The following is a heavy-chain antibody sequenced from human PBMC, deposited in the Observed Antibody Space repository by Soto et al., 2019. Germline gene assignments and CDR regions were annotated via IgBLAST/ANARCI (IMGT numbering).Heavy chain of an antibody. J-gene: IGHJ4*02. D-gene: IGHD1-26*01. CDR3: ARGEQYSGRIFDY. CDR2: TYYRSKWYN. CDR1: VDSVSSNSAA. V-gene: IGHV6-1*01. Sequence: PSQTLSLTCGISVDSVSSNSAAWNWRRQSPSRGLEWLGRTYYRSKWYNDYAVSVESRITINPDTSKNHFSLQLNFVTPEDTAVYFCARGEQYSGRIFDYWGQGTLVTVSS.